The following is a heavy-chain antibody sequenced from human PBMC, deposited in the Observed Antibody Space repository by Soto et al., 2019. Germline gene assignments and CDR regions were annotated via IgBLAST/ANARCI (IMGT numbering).Heavy chain of an antibody. D-gene: IGHD3-3*01. Sequence: SQTLSLTCAISGDSVSSNSAAWNWIRQSPSRGLEWLGRTYYRSKWYNDYAVSVKSRITINPDTSKNQFSLQLNSVTPEDTAVYYCARAQDLEWLLDYYYYGMDVWGQGTTVTVSS. CDR1: GDSVSSNSAA. J-gene: IGHJ6*02. V-gene: IGHV6-1*01. CDR3: ARAQDLEWLLDYYYYGMDV. CDR2: TYYRSKWYN.